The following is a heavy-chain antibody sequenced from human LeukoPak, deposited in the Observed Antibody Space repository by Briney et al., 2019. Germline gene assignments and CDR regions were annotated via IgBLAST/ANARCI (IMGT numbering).Heavy chain of an antibody. J-gene: IGHJ4*02. CDR3: ARLRDSTGYHFVY. CDR2: IYYSGST. CDR1: GGSINGYY. V-gene: IGHV4-59*01. D-gene: IGHD3-22*01. Sequence: PSETLSLTCTVSGGSINGYYWSWIRQPPGKGLEWIGDIYYSGSTNYNPSLKSRVTMSVDTSKKQLSLNLRSVTAADTAVYYCARLRDSTGYHFVYWGQGTLVTVSS.